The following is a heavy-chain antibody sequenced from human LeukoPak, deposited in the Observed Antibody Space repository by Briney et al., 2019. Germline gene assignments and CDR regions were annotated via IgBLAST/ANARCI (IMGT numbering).Heavy chain of an antibody. CDR1: GFTFSTYW. V-gene: IGHV3-7*05. CDR3: PRDPYSRSWSYGMDV. Sequence: TGGSLRLSCTASGFTFSTYWMSWVRQTPEKGLEWVANIKEDGSEEVYVDSVKGRFTISRDNAKSSLYLQMNSLRTEDTAVYYCPRDPYSRSWSYGMDVWGQGTTVTVSS. J-gene: IGHJ6*02. CDR2: IKEDGSEE. D-gene: IGHD6-13*01.